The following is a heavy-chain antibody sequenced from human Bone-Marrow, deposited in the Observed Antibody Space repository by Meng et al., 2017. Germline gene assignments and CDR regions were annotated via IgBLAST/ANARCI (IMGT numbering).Heavy chain of an antibody. CDR2: IYYSGST. J-gene: IGHJ3*02. Sequence: SQTRSLTCAVYGGSFSGYYWSWIRQPPGKGLEWIGYIYYSGSTNYNPSLKSRVTISVDTSKNQFSLKLSSVTAADTAVYYCARLRNAFDIWGQGTMVTVSS. V-gene: IGHV4-59*01. CDR3: ARLRNAFDI. D-gene: IGHD5-12*01. CDR1: GGSFSGYY.